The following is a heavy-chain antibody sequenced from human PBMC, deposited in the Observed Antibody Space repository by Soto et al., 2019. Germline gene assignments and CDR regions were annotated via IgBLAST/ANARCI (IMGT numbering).Heavy chain of an antibody. D-gene: IGHD3-22*01. J-gene: IGHJ4*02. V-gene: IGHV3-23*01. CDR1: GFTFSSYA. Sequence: GALRLSCAASGFTFSSYAMSWVRQAPGKGLEWVSAISGSGGSTYYADSVKGRFTISRDNSKNTLYLQMNSLRAEDTAVYYCAKRSPRYYYDSSGYYELDYWGQGTLVTVSS. CDR2: ISGSGGST. CDR3: AKRSPRYYYDSSGYYELDY.